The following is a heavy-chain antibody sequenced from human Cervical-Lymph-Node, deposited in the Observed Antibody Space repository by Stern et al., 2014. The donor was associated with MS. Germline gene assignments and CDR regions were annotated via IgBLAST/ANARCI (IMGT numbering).Heavy chain of an antibody. CDR2: IYYSGST. CDR3: ARVSYDFWSGYYTVDY. Sequence: QVQLQESGPGLVKPSQTLSLTCTVSGGSISSGGYYWSWIRQHRGKGLEWVGYIYYSGSTYYNPSLKSRVTISVDTSKNQFSLKLSSVTAADTAVYYCARVSYDFWSGYYTVDYWGQGTLVTVSS. CDR1: GGSISSGGYY. D-gene: IGHD3-3*01. J-gene: IGHJ4*02. V-gene: IGHV4-31*03.